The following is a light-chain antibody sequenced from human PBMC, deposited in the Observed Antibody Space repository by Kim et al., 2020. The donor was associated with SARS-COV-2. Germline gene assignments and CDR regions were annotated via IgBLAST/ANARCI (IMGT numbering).Light chain of an antibody. CDR1: QSVSSN. CDR2: GAS. V-gene: IGKV3-15*01. CDR3: QQYNNWPLT. J-gene: IGKJ1*01. Sequence: VSPGERATRSCRASQSVSSNLAWYQQKPGQAPRLLIYGASTRATGIPARFSDSGSGTEFTLTISSLQSEDFAVYYCQQYNNWPLTFGQGTKVDIK.